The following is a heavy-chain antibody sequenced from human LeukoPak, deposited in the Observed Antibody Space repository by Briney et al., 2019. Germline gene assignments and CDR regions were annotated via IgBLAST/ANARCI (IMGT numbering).Heavy chain of an antibody. CDR2: ISGSGSST. V-gene: IGHV3-23*01. CDR3: AKDRHAPGRYCSSTICFPFDP. Sequence: GGSLRLSCAASGFTFSSYAMSWVRQAPGKGLEWVSGISGSGSSTYYADSVKGRFTISRDNSKSTLYLQMNSLRAEDTAVYYCAKDRHAPGRYCSSTICFPFDPWGQGTLVTVSS. CDR1: GFTFSSYA. D-gene: IGHD2-2*01. J-gene: IGHJ5*02.